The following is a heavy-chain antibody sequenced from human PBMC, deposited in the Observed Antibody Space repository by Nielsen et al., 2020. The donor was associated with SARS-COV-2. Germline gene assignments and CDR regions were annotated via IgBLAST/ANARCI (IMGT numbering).Heavy chain of an antibody. V-gene: IGHV4-34*01. J-gene: IGHJ4*02. Sequence: ESLKISCTASGFTFGDYAMSWFRQAPGKGLEWIGEINHSGSTNYNPSVKSRVTISVDTSKNQFSLKLSSVTAADTAVYYCASHGRLDILTGYRHDYYFDYWGQGTLVTVSS. CDR2: INHSGST. CDR1: GFTFGDYA. D-gene: IGHD3-9*01. CDR3: ASHGRLDILTGYRHDYYFDY.